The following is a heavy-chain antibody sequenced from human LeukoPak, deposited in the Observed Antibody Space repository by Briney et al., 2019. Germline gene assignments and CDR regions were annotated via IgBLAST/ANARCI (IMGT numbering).Heavy chain of an antibody. J-gene: IGHJ4*02. CDR1: GYTFTSYY. CDR3: ARAPRRIVVVPAAAYYFDY. V-gene: IGHV1-46*01. Sequence: ASVKVSCKASGYTFTSYYMHWVRQAPGQGLEWMGIINPSGGSTGYAQKFQGRVTMTRDMSTSTVYMELSSLRSEDTAVYYCARAPRRIVVVPAAAYYFDYWGQGTLVTVSS. D-gene: IGHD2-2*01. CDR2: INPSGGST.